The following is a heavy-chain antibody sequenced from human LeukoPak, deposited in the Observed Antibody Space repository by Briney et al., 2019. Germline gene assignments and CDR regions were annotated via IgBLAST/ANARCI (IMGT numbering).Heavy chain of an antibody. CDR1: GGTFSSYA. CDR2: SIPIFGTA. J-gene: IGHJ6*03. V-gene: IGHV1-69*05. CDR3: ARVLQNRGYYYYYYMDV. Sequence: ASVTVSCKASGGTFSSYAISWVRQAPGQGLEWMGGSIPIFGTANYAQKFQGRVTITTDESTSTAYMELSSLRSEDTAVYYCARVLQNRGYYYYYYMDVWGKGTTVTVSS. D-gene: IGHD1-14*01.